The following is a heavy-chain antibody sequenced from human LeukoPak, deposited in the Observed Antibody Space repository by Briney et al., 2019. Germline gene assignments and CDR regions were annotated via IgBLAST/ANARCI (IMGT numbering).Heavy chain of an antibody. D-gene: IGHD3-10*01. J-gene: IGHJ4*02. V-gene: IGHV3-53*01. CDR3: ATLTLYYGSGSYFDY. Sequence: GGSLRLSCVASGFAVDNNYMSWVRRAPGKGLECVSVIYYNGSASYADSVKGRFTISRDNAKNTLFLQMNSLRAEDTALYYCATLTLYYGSGSYFDYWGQGTLVAVSS. CDR1: GFAVDNNY. CDR2: IYYNGSA.